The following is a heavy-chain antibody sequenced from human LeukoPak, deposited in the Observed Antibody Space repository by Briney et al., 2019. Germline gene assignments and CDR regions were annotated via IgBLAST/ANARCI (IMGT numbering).Heavy chain of an antibody. CDR3: AKDTTTVTASY. CDR2: ISCDGSNK. CDR1: GFPFSSYG. V-gene: IGHV3-30*18. D-gene: IGHD4-17*01. Sequence: GRSLRLPCAASGFPFSSYGMHWVPQAPGKGLEWVAVISCDGSNKYYADSVKGRFTISRDNSKNTLYLQMNSLRAEDTAVYYCAKDTTTVTASYWGQGTLVTVSS. J-gene: IGHJ4*02.